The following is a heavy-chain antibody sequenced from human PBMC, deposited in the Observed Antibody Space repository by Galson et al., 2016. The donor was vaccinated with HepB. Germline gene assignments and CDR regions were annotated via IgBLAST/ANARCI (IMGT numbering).Heavy chain of an antibody. D-gene: IGHD4-17*01. CDR1: GYSFTTYG. Sequence: SVKVSCKASGYSFTTYGVTWVRQAPGQGLEWMGWISADSSHTNYAQKFQGRVTMTTDTSTTTAYMELRSLRSDDTAVYYCARDYGDHGYFDYWGQGTLVTVAT. CDR3: ARDYGDHGYFDY. V-gene: IGHV1-18*01. CDR2: ISADSSHT. J-gene: IGHJ4*02.